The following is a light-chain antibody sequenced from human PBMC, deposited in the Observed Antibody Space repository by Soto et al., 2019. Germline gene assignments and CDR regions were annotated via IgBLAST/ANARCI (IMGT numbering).Light chain of an antibody. CDR2: YVD. V-gene: IGLV2-14*03. CDR1: SRDVGAYDY. Sequence: QSVLTQPASVSGSPGQSITISCTGTSRDVGAYDYVSWYLQYPDKAPQLLIYYVDHRPSGVSSRFSGSKSGNTASLTLSGLQAEDEGDYYCSSYAGSSNVFGTGTKVNV. CDR3: SSYAGSSNV. J-gene: IGLJ1*01.